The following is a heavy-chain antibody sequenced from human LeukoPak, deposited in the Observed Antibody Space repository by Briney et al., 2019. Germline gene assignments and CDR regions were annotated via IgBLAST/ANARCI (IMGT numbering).Heavy chain of an antibody. CDR1: GYTFTGYY. D-gene: IGHD3-22*01. V-gene: IGHV1-2*02. CDR3: ARVGLPRGLYDSSGLDAFQI. J-gene: IGHJ3*02. CDR2: INPNSGDT. Sequence: ASVKVSCKASGYTFTGYYIHWVRQAPGEGLEWMGWINPNSGDTNYVQTLEGRVTMTRDTAISTAYMELSGLKFDDTAVYYCARVGLPRGLYDSSGLDAFQIWGQGTLVTVSS.